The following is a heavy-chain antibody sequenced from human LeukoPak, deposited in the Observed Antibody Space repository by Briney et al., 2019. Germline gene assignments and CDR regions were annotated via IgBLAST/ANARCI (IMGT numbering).Heavy chain of an antibody. CDR1: GGTFSSYA. Sequence: ASVKVSCKASGGTFSSYAISWVRQAPGQGLEWMGGIIPIFGTANYAQKFQGRVTITTDESTSTAYMELSSLRSEDTAVYYCASAGPPTRQLVFYDSSGYYDYWGRGTLVTVSS. CDR3: ASAGPPTRQLVFYDSSGYYDY. J-gene: IGHJ4*02. D-gene: IGHD3-22*01. V-gene: IGHV1-69*05. CDR2: IIPIFGTA.